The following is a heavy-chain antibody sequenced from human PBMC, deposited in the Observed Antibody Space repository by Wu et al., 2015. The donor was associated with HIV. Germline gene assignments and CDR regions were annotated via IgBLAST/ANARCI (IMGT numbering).Heavy chain of an antibody. J-gene: IGHJ6*02. CDR3: ARVQTTVTTLYYYYGMDV. Sequence: QVQLVQSGAEVKKPGASVKVSCKASGYTFTGYYMHWVRQAPGQGLEWMGWINPNSGGTNYAQKFQGRVTMTRDTSISTAYMELSRLRSDDTAVYYCARVQTTVTTLYYYYGMDVWGQGTTGHRLL. CDR1: GYTFTGYY. D-gene: IGHD4-17*01. V-gene: IGHV1-2*02. CDR2: INPNSGGT.